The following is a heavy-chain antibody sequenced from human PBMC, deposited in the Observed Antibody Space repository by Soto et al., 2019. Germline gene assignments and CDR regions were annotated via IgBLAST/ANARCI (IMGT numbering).Heavy chain of an antibody. D-gene: IGHD3-22*01. CDR1: GFTFSSYS. CDR2: ISSSSSTI. Sequence: GGSLRLSCAASGFTFSSYSMNWVRQAPGKGLEWVSYISSSSSTIYYADSVKGRFTISRDNAKNSLYLQMNSLRAQDTAVYYCARDSLYYYDSSGYYPLDYWGQGTLVTVSS. V-gene: IGHV3-48*01. CDR3: ARDSLYYYDSSGYYPLDY. J-gene: IGHJ4*02.